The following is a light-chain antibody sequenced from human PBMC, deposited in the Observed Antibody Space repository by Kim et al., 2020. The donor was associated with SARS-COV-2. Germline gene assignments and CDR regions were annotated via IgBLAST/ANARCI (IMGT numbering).Light chain of an antibody. V-gene: IGKV1-39*01. CDR2: AAS. Sequence: DIQMTQSPSSLSASVGDRVTITCRASQSISSYLNWYQQKPGKAPKVLIYAASSVQSGVPSRFSGSGSGTDFTLTISSLQPEDFATYYCQQSYSTPFTFGPGTKVDIK. J-gene: IGKJ3*01. CDR3: QQSYSTPFT. CDR1: QSISSY.